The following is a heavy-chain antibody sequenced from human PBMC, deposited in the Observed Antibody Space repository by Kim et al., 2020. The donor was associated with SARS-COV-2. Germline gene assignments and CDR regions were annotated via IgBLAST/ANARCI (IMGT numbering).Heavy chain of an antibody. V-gene: IGHV5-51*01. Sequence: GESLKISCKGSGYSFTSYWIGWVRQMPGKGLEWMGIIYPGDSDTRYSPSFQGQVTISADKSISTAYLQWSSLKASDTAMYYCASALNPIWSGYYDYYYYGMDVWGQGTTVTVSS. CDR1: GYSFTSYW. J-gene: IGHJ6*02. CDR2: IYPGDSDT. D-gene: IGHD3-3*01. CDR3: ASALNPIWSGYYDYYYYGMDV.